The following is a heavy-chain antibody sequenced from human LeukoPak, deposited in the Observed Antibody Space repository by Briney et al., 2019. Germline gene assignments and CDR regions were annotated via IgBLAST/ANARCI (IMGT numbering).Heavy chain of an antibody. J-gene: IGHJ4*02. CDR2: ISSSGSTI. V-gene: IGHV3-48*03. CDR1: GFTFSSYE. Sequence: GSLRLSCAASGFTFSSYEMNWVRQAPGKGPEWVSYISSSGSTIYYADSVKGRFTISRDNAKNSLYLQMNSLRAEDTAVYYCARDGSGWYVFDYWGQGTLVTVSS. CDR3: ARDGSGWYVFDY. D-gene: IGHD6-19*01.